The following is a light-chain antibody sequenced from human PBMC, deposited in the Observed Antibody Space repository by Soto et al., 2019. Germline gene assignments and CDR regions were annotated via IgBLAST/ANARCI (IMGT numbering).Light chain of an antibody. CDR2: KAS. J-gene: IGKJ1*01. CDR3: QQYKSLWT. V-gene: IGKV1-5*03. Sequence: DIQMTQSPSTLSASVGDRVTITCRASQSISSWLAWYQQKPGKAPKLLIYKASSLESGVPSRFSGSGAGTESTLTNSSLQRDVFAYYCCQQYKSLWTFGQGTKVEIK. CDR1: QSISSW.